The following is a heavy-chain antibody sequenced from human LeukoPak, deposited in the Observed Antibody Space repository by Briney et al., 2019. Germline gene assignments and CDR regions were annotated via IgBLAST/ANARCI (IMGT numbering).Heavy chain of an antibody. CDR1: GYTFTSYY. CDR2: INPSGGST. V-gene: IGHV1-46*03. D-gene: IGHD6-6*01. CDR3: ARGGAARLIWFDP. Sequence: GASVKVSXKASGYTFTSYYMHWVRQAPGQGLEWIGIINPSGGSTSYAQKFQGRVTMTRDTSTSTVYMELSSLRSEDTAVYYCARGGAARLIWFDPWGQGTLVTVSS. J-gene: IGHJ5*02.